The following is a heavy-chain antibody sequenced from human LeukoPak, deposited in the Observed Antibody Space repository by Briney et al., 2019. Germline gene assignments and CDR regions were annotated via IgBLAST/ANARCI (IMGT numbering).Heavy chain of an antibody. CDR2: IYTSGST. Sequence: PSETLSLTCTVSGGSISSGSYYWSWIRQPAGKGLEWIGRIYTSGSTNYNPSLKSRVTISVDTSKNQFSLKLSSVTAADTAVYYCARGRARTTFWGQGTLVTVSS. CDR1: GGSISSGSYY. V-gene: IGHV4-61*02. J-gene: IGHJ4*02. CDR3: ARGRARTTF. D-gene: IGHD3-16*01.